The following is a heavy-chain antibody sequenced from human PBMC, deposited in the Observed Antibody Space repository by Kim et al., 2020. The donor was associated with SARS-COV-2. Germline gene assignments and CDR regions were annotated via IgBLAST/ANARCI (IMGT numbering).Heavy chain of an antibody. V-gene: IGHV4-34*01. CDR3: ARGGHRGIVVVVAALVY. J-gene: IGHJ4*02. Sequence: SETLSLTCAVYGGSFSGYYWSWIRQPPGKGLEWIGEINHSGSTNYNPSLKSRVTISVDTSKNQFSLKLSSVTAADTAVYYCARGGHRGIVVVVAALVYWGQGTLVTVSS. CDR2: INHSGST. CDR1: GGSFSGYY. D-gene: IGHD2-15*01.